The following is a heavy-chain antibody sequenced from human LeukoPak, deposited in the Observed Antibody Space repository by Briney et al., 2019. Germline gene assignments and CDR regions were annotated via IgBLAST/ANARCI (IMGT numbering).Heavy chain of an antibody. J-gene: IGHJ5*02. CDR1: DDSISDYY. CDR2: ISYSGSA. Sequence: PSGTLSLTCTVSDDSISDYYWSWIRQPPGKGLEWIGYISYSGSANYNPSLKSRVTISLDTSKNQFSLKLTSVTTADTAVFYCARTHSSSLICFDPWGQGTLVIVSS. D-gene: IGHD6-13*01. V-gene: IGHV4-59*01. CDR3: ARTHSSSLICFDP.